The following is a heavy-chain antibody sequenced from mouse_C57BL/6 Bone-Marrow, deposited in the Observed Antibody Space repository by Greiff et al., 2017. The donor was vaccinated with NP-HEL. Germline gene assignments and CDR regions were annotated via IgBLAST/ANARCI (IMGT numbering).Heavy chain of an antibody. J-gene: IGHJ2*01. D-gene: IGHD1-1*01. CDR3: ARMSLLLRFPHY. V-gene: IGHV1-81*01. CDR2: IYPRSGNT. CDR1: GYTFTSYG. Sequence: QVQLQQSGAELARPGASVKLSCKASGYTFTSYGISWVKQRTGQGLEWIGEIYPRSGNTYYNEKFKGKATLTADKSSSTAYMELRSLTSEDSAVYFCARMSLLLRFPHYRGQGTTLTVSS.